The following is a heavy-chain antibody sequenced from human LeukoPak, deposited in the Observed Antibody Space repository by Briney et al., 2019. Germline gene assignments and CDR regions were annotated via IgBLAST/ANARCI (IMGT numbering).Heavy chain of an antibody. CDR3: ARMWSTATSGWNWFDP. D-gene: IGHD6-13*01. J-gene: IGHJ5*02. CDR1: GYTFTGYF. CDR2: INPNSGGT. Sequence: ASVKVSCKASGYTFTGYFMHWVRQAPGLGLEWVGWINPNSGGTNYAQKFQGRVTMTRDTSISTAYMELSRLRSDDTAMYYCARMWSTATSGWNWFDPWGQGTLVTVSS. V-gene: IGHV1-2*02.